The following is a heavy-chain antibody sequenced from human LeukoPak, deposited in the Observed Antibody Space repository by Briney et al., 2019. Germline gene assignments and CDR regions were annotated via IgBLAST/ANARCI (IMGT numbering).Heavy chain of an antibody. V-gene: IGHV3-73*01. CDR3: ANVPGCTSTSCSFFEH. CDR1: GFTFSGSA. CDR2: IRIKANNYAT. D-gene: IGHD2-2*01. Sequence: PGGSLRLPCATSGFTFSGSAMHWVRQASGEGLEWVGRIRIKANNYATEYAASVKGRLTISRDDSKNTSYLQLNSLKTEDTAVYFCANVPGCTSTSCSFFEHWGQGTLVTVSS. J-gene: IGHJ4*02.